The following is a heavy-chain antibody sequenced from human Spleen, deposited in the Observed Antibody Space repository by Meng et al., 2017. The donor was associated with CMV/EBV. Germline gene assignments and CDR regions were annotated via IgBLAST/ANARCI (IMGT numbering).Heavy chain of an antibody. CDR2: MNPNSGNT. CDR3: ARGGDNFDY. V-gene: IGHV1-8*02. CDR1: GGTFSSYA. Sequence: ASVKVSCKASGGTFSSYAISWVRQAPGQGLQWMGWMNPNSGNTGYAQKFQGRVTMTRNTSISTAYMELSSLRSEDTAVYYCARGGDNFDYWGQGTLVTVSS. J-gene: IGHJ4*02. D-gene: IGHD3-10*01.